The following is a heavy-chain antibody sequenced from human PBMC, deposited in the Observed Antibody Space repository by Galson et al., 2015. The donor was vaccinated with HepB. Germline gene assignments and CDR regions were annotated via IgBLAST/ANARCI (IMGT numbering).Heavy chain of an antibody. J-gene: IGHJ4*02. CDR2: ISGSGGST. CDR3: AKAREGYYELTPNDY. D-gene: IGHD3-22*01. CDR1: GFTFSSYA. V-gene: IGHV3-23*01. Sequence: SLRLSCAASGFTFSSYAMSWVRQAPGKGLEWVSAISGSGGSTYYADSVKGRFTISRDNSKNTLYLQMNSLRAEDTAVYYCAKAREGYYELTPNDYWGQGTLVTVSS.